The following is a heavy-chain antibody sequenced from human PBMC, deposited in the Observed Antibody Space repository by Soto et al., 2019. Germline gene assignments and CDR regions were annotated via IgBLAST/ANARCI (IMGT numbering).Heavy chain of an antibody. Sequence: EVQLVESGGDLVQPGGSLRLSCVASGFTVSGNYMIWVRQAPGKGLEWVSLSYSGGSAYYADSVKGRFTVSRDNSKNTLYRQINSLRAEDTAVYYCASRSVPTMSWFFDLWGRGSLVTVSS. V-gene: IGHV3-66*01. J-gene: IGHJ2*01. CDR3: ASRSVPTMSWFFDL. D-gene: IGHD5-12*01. CDR2: SYSGGSA. CDR1: GFTVSGNY.